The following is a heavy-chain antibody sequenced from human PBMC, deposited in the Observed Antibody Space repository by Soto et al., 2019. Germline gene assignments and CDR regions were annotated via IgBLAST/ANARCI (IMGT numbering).Heavy chain of an antibody. CDR1: GFTFSSYA. J-gene: IGHJ4*02. CDR2: ISYDGGNK. V-gene: IGHV3-30-3*01. D-gene: IGHD1-26*01. Sequence: QVQLVESGGGVVQPGRSLRLSCAASGFTFSSYAVHWVRQAPGKGLEWVAVISYDGGNKYYADSVKGRFTISRDNSKNTLYLQMNSLRVEDTAVYYCAREGGSYCFDSWGQGTLVTVSS. CDR3: AREGGSYCFDS.